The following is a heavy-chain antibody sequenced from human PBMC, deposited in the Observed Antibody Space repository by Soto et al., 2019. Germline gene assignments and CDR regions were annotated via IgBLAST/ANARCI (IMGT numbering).Heavy chain of an antibody. CDR3: ASGDNDYSKSGWFDR. D-gene: IGHD4-4*01. Sequence: ASVKVSCKASGYTFTSYAMHWVRQAPGQRLEWMGWINAGNGNTKYSQKFQGRVTITRDTSASTAYMELSSLRSEDTAVYYCASGDNDYSKSGWFDRWGQGNLVTVSS. CDR1: GYTFTSYA. V-gene: IGHV1-3*01. J-gene: IGHJ5*02. CDR2: INAGNGNT.